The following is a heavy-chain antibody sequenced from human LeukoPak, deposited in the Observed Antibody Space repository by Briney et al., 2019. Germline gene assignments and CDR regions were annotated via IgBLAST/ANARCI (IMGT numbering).Heavy chain of an antibody. V-gene: IGHV1-18*01. CDR1: GFTLTNYG. CDR3: ARDLDSSGYYAIL. J-gene: IGHJ4*02. CDR2: ISAYRGNA. D-gene: IGHD3-22*01. Sequence: ASVKVSCKASGFTLTNYGISWVRQAPGQGLEWMGWISAYRGNANYARKFQGRVTMTTDTSTNTAYMELRSLISDDTAVYYCARDLDSSGYYAILWGQGTLVTVCS.